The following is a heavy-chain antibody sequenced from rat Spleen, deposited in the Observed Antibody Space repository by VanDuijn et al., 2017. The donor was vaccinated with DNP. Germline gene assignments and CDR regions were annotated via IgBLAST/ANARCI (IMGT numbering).Heavy chain of an antibody. J-gene: IGHJ4*01. CDR3: ARHRTIMPYYYAMDA. D-gene: IGHD1-12*01. CDR2: ISYNGGTP. CDR1: GFTFSDYY. V-gene: IGHV5-7*01. Sequence: EVLLVESDGGLVQPGRSLKLSCAVSGFTFSDYYMAWVRQAPAKGLEWVATISYNGGTPYYRDSVKGLFTISRDNAKNTLYLQMDSLRSEDPATYYCARHRTIMPYYYAMDAWGQGASVTVSS.